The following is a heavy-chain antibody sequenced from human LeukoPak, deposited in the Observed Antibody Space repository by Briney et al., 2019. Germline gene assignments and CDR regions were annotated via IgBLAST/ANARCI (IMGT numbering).Heavy chain of an antibody. Sequence: GASVKVSCKASGGTFSSYAISWVRQAPGQGLEWTGGIIPIFGTANYAQKFQGRVTITADESTSTAYMELSSLRSEDTAVYYCARDLPGYYDAFDIWGQGTMVTVSS. CDR3: ARDLPGYYDAFDI. V-gene: IGHV1-69*13. CDR1: GGTFSSYA. J-gene: IGHJ3*02. D-gene: IGHD3-22*01. CDR2: IIPIFGTA.